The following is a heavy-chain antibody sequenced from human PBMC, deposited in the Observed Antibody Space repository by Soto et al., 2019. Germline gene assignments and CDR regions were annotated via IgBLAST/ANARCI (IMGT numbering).Heavy chain of an antibody. V-gene: IGHV4-30-4*02. CDR3: ARVPSPFDFYYAMDV. CDR2: IFSSGTT. Sequence: PSETLSLTCTVSGDSIGIGNKYWSWMRQAPGKGLEWIGYIFSSGTTYYNPSLKSRLTMSLDTSQNQFSLKLNSVTAADTAVYFCARVPSPFDFYYAMDVWGQGTAVTVSS. D-gene: IGHD3-16*01. J-gene: IGHJ6*02. CDR1: GDSIGIGNKY.